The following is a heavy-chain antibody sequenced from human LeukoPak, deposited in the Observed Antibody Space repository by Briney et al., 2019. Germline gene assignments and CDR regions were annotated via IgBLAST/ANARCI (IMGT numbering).Heavy chain of an antibody. V-gene: IGHV1-2*06. CDR3: ARARQYSSSSLDY. D-gene: IGHD6-6*01. CDR2: INSNSGGT. J-gene: IGHJ4*02. Sequence: ASVKVSCKASGYTFTGYYMHWARQAPGQGLKWMGRINSNSGGTNCAQKFQGRVTMTRDTSISTAYMEMTSLRFDDTAVYYCARARQYSSSSLDYWGQGTQVTVSS. CDR1: GYTFTGYY.